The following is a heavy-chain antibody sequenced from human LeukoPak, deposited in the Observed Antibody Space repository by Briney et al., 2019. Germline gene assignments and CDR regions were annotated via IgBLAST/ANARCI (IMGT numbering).Heavy chain of an antibody. CDR1: GYTFTSYG. Sequence: AASVKVSCKASGYTFTSYGISWVRQAPGQGLEWMGWISAHNGNTNYAQKLQGRVTMTTDTSTSTAYMELRSLRSDDTAVYYCARGRDRIAVAGTPYFDYWGQGTLVTVSS. D-gene: IGHD6-19*01. CDR2: ISAHNGNT. J-gene: IGHJ4*02. V-gene: IGHV1-18*01. CDR3: ARGRDRIAVAGTPYFDY.